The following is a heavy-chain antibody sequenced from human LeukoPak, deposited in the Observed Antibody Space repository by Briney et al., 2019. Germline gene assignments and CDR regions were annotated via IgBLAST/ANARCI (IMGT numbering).Heavy chain of an antibody. CDR1: GGSISSSNW. D-gene: IGHD6-13*01. CDR3: ARYPGSSSWYIFDY. CDR2: IYHSGST. Sequence: SGTLSLTCAVSGGSISSSNWWSWVRQPPGKGLEWIGEIYHSGSTNYNPSLKSRVTISVDKSKNQFSLKLSSVTAADTAVYYCARYPGSSSWYIFDYWGQGTLVTVSS. J-gene: IGHJ4*02. V-gene: IGHV4-4*02.